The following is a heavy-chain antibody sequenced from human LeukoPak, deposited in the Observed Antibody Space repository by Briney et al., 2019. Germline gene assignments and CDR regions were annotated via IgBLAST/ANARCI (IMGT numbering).Heavy chain of an antibody. CDR3: AKISLDTAMAETRDY. V-gene: IGHV1-2*02. J-gene: IGHJ4*02. Sequence: ASVKVSCKASGYTFTGYYMHWVRQAPGQGLEWMGWINPNSGGTNYAQKFQGRVTMTRDTSISTAYMELSRLRSDDTAVYYCAKISLDTAMAETRDYWGQGTLVTVSS. CDR2: INPNSGGT. D-gene: IGHD5-18*01. CDR1: GYTFTGYY.